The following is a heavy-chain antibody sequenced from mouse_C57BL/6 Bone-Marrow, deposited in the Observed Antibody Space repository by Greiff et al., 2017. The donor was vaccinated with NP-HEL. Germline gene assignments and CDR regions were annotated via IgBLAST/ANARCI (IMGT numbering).Heavy chain of an antibody. V-gene: IGHV6-3*01. CDR3: TGGYYVRFAY. CDR1: GFTFSNYW. D-gene: IGHD2-3*01. CDR2: IRLKSDNYAT. Sequence: LQQSGGGLVQPGGSMKLSCVASGFTFSNYWMNWVRQSPEKGLEWVAQIRLKSDNYATHYAESVKGRFTISRDDSKSSVYLQMNNLRAEDTGIYYCTGGYYVRFAYWGQGTLVTVSA. J-gene: IGHJ3*01.